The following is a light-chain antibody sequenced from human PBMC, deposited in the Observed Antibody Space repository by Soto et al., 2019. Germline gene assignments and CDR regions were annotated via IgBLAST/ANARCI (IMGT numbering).Light chain of an antibody. CDR2: ASS. CDR1: QGISSY. Sequence: EIQLTQSPSFLSASVGDRVTITCRASQGISSYLAWYQQTPGKAPKLLIYASSILQSGVPSRFSGSGSGTEFTLTISSLQPEDFATYYCQQLNTFPVTFGQGTRLAI. J-gene: IGKJ5*01. V-gene: IGKV1-9*01. CDR3: QQLNTFPVT.